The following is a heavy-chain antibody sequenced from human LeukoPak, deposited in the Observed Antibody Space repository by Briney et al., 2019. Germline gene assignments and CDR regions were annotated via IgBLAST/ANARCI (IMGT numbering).Heavy chain of an antibody. CDR3: VRSSSSIFDY. CDR2: IYHTGGT. Sequence: SETLSLTCTVSGYSISSGYYWGWIRQPPGKGLEWIVNIYHTGGTYYNPSLKSRVTISVDTSKNQFSLKLSSVTAADTAVYYCVRSSSSIFDYWGQGTLVTVSS. D-gene: IGHD6-6*01. J-gene: IGHJ4*02. V-gene: IGHV4-38-2*02. CDR1: GYSISSGYY.